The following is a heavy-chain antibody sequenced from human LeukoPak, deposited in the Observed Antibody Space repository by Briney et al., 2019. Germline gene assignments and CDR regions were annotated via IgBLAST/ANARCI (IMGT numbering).Heavy chain of an antibody. CDR2: IIPIFGTA. J-gene: IGHJ6*03. CDR3: ARGQVGATWDYYYYYMDV. D-gene: IGHD1-26*01. Sequence: SVKVSCKASGYTFTGYYMHWVRQAPGQGLEWMGGIIPIFGTANYAQKFQGRVTITADESTSTAYMELSSLRSEDTAVYYCARGQVGATWDYYYYYMDVWGKGTTVTISS. V-gene: IGHV1-69*13. CDR1: GYTFTGYY.